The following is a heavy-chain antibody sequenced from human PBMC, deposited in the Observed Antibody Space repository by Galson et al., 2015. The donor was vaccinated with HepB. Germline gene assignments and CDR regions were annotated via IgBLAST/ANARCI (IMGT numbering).Heavy chain of an antibody. Sequence: SLRLSCAASGFTFSNAWMSWVRQAPGKGLEWVGRIKSKTDGGTTDYAAPVKGRFTISRDDSKNTLYLQMNSLKTEDTAVYYCTCTGIAAAGTIDYWGQGTLVTVSS. CDR1: GFTFSNAW. CDR3: TCTGIAAAGTIDY. D-gene: IGHD6-13*01. CDR2: IKSKTDGGTT. J-gene: IGHJ4*02. V-gene: IGHV3-15*01.